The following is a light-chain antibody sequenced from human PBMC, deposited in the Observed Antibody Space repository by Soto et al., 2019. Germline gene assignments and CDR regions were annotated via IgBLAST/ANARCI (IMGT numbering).Light chain of an antibody. CDR2: GVS. V-gene: IGKV3-20*01. Sequence: EIVLTQSPGTLSLSPGEIATLSCRASQSVSSSYLAWYQQKTGLAPRLLVYGVSRRATDIPERFSGSGSGTDFNLTISRLDPEDFAVYCCHHYGGSPHSCGQGTKVDIK. CDR1: QSVSSSY. CDR3: HHYGGSPHS. J-gene: IGKJ1*01.